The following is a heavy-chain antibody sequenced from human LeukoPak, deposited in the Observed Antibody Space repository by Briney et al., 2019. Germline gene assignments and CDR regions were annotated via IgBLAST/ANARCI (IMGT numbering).Heavy chain of an antibody. CDR3: ARELETYYDILTGYFGY. Sequence: GGSLRLSCAASGFTFRNYAMNWVRQAPGKELEWVSFISSSSTYIYYADSVKGRFTISRDNAKNSLYLQMNSLRAEDTAVYYCARELETYYDILTGYFGYWGQGTLVTVSS. CDR1: GFTFRNYA. V-gene: IGHV3-21*01. J-gene: IGHJ4*02. D-gene: IGHD3-9*01. CDR2: ISSSSTYI.